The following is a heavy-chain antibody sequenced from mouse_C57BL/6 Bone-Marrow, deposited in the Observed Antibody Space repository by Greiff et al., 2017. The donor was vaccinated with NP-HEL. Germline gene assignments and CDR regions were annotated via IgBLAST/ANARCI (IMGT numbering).Heavy chain of an antibody. D-gene: IGHD3-3*01. CDR2: IYPRSGNT. CDR3: ARRAFCSYFDV. V-gene: IGHV1-81*01. Sequence: QVQLQQSGAELARPGASVKLSCKASGYTFTSYGISWVKQRTGQGLEWIGEIYPRSGNTYYNEKFKGKATLTADKSSSTAYMELRSLTSEDSAVYFCARRAFCSYFDVWGTGTTVTVSS. J-gene: IGHJ1*03. CDR1: GYTFTSYG.